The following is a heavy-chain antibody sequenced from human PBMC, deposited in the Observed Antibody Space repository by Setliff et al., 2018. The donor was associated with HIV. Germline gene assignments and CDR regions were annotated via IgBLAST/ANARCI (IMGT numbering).Heavy chain of an antibody. CDR3: ASGGYNFWSGYPNAFDI. J-gene: IGHJ3*02. D-gene: IGHD3-3*01. CDR2: INAGNGNT. Sequence: PEASVKVSCKASGYTFTSYAMHWVRQAPGQRLEWMGWINAGNGNTKYSQKFQGRVTITRDTSASTAYMELSSLRSEDTAVYYCASGGYNFWSGYPNAFDIWGQGTMVTVSS. V-gene: IGHV1-3*01. CDR1: GYTFTSYA.